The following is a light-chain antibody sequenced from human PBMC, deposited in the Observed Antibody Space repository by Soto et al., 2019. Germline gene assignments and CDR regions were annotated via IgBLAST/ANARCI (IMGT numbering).Light chain of an antibody. CDR2: DVN. CDR3: YSYRGSYTWV. V-gene: IGLV2-14*01. Sequence: QSVLTQPASVSGSPGQSITISCTGTSSDVGGYNYVSWYQHHPGKAPKLLIYDVNNRPSGVSDRFSGSKSGNTASLTISGLQAEDEADYFCYSYRGSYTWVFGGGTKLTVL. CDR1: SSDVGGYNY. J-gene: IGLJ3*02.